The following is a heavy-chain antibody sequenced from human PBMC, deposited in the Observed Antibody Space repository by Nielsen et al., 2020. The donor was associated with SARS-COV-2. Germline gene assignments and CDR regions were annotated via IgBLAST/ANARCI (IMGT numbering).Heavy chain of an antibody. CDR1: GFTFSNAW. D-gene: IGHD6-19*01. J-gene: IGHJ6*03. V-gene: IGHV3-15*01. CDR2: IKSKTDGGTT. CDR3: TAAGYSSPVGGYYYYMDV. Sequence: GESLKISCAASGFTFSNAWISWVRQAPGKGLEWVGRIKSKTDGGTTDYAAPVKGRFTISRDDSKNTLYLQMNSLKTEDTAVYYCTAAGYSSPVGGYYYYMDVWGKGTTVTVSS.